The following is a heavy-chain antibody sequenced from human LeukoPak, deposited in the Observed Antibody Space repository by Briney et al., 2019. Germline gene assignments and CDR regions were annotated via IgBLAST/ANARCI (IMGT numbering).Heavy chain of an antibody. J-gene: IGHJ4*02. D-gene: IGHD4-23*01. V-gene: IGHV3-48*01. CDR2: ISSTSSTK. CDR1: GFTFSSYS. CDR3: TNSAFEY. Sequence: GGSLRLSCAASGFTFSSYSMNWVRQAPGKGLEWVSYISSTSSTKYYADSVKGRFTISRDNAKNSLYPQLTSLRAEDTAMYYCTNSAFEYWGQGTLVTVSS.